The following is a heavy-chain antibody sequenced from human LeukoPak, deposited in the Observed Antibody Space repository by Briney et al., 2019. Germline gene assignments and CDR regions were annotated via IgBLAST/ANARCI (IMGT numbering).Heavy chain of an antibody. Sequence: SETRSLTCTVSGGSISSGGYYWSWIRQHPGKGLEWIGYIYYSGSTYYNPSLKSRVTISVDTSKNQFSLKLSSVTAADTAVYYCARDSGMIVHYWGQGTLVTVSS. V-gene: IGHV4-31*03. D-gene: IGHD3-22*01. CDR2: IYYSGST. CDR1: GGSISSGGYY. CDR3: ARDSGMIVHY. J-gene: IGHJ4*02.